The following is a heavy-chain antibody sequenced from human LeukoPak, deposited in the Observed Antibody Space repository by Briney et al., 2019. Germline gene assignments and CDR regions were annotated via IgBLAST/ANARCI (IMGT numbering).Heavy chain of an antibody. CDR3: ARGFPYYDILTGYSEGYYFDY. CDR2: IKQDGSEK. V-gene: IGHV3-7*01. D-gene: IGHD3-9*01. CDR1: GFTFSSYW. J-gene: IGHJ4*02. Sequence: GGSLRLSCAASGFTFSSYWMSWVRQAPGKGLEWVANIKQDGSEKYYVDSVKGRFTISRDNAKNSLYLQMNSLRAEDTAVYYCARGFPYYDILTGYSEGYYFDYWGQGTLVTVSS.